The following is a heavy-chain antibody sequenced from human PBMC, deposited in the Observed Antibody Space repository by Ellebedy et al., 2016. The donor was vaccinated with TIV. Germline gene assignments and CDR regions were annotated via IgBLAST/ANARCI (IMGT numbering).Heavy chain of an antibody. CDR1: GFTFSNAW. J-gene: IGHJ4*02. Sequence: GESLKISCAASGFTFSNAWMSWVRQAPGKGLEWVGRIKSKTDGGTTDYAAPVKGRFTISRDDSKSTLYLQMNSLRAEDTAVYYCARRVAGKASFDYWGQGTLVTVSS. V-gene: IGHV3-15*01. CDR2: IKSKTDGGTT. D-gene: IGHD6-19*01. CDR3: ARRVAGKASFDY.